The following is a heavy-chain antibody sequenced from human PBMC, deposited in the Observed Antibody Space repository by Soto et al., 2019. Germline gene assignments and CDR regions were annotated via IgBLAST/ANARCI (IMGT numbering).Heavy chain of an antibody. V-gene: IGHV4-30-4*01. CDR1: GGSISSVDYY. D-gene: IGHD2-2*02. Sequence: SETVSRTGTVSGGSISSVDYYVSLIRQPPVNGLDCIGYIYYSGSTYYNPSLKSRVTISVDTSKNQFSLKLSSVTAADTAVYYCARDVVVVPAAIPFPGGYYGMDVWGQGTTVTVSS. J-gene: IGHJ6*02. CDR2: IYYSGST. CDR3: ARDVVVVPAAIPFPGGYYGMDV.